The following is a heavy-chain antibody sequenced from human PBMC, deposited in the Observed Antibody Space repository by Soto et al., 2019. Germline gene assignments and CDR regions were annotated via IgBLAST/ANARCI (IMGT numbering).Heavy chain of an antibody. CDR2: IYYSGST. Sequence: SETLSLTCTVSGGSVSSGSYYWSWIRQPPGKGLEWIGYIYYSGSTNYNPSLKSRVTISVDTSKNQFSLKLSSVTAADTVVYYCAKDRKSGSGWYWDYWGQGTLVTVSS. D-gene: IGHD6-19*01. CDR3: AKDRKSGSGWYWDY. V-gene: IGHV4-61*01. CDR1: GGSVSSGSYY. J-gene: IGHJ4*02.